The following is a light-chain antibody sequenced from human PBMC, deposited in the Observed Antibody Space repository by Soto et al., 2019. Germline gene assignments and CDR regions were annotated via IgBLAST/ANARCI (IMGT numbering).Light chain of an antibody. CDR3: QQSYSTPWT. CDR1: QSISSY. J-gene: IGKJ1*01. V-gene: IGKV1-39*01. Sequence: DIQMTQSPSSLSASVGDRVTITCRASQSISSYLNWYKQKPGKAPKLLIYAASSLQSGVPSRFSGSESGTDFTLTISSLQPDDFATYYCQQSYSTPWTFGEGTKVELK. CDR2: AAS.